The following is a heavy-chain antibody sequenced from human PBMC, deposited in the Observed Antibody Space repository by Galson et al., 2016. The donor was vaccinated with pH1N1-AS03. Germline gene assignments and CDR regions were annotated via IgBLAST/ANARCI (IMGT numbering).Heavy chain of an antibody. CDR2: IPEDGNYP. J-gene: IGHJ6*02. Sequence: SLRLSCAVSGFTFSNFWMHWVRQAPGKGLVWVSRIPEDGNYPDYADSVKGRFTISRDNFENMVYLQMNSLRPEDTAVCYCAGDEGFANGINVWGQGTTVTVSS. CDR3: AGDEGFANGINV. CDR1: GFTFSNFW. D-gene: IGHD3-3*01. V-gene: IGHV3-74*01.